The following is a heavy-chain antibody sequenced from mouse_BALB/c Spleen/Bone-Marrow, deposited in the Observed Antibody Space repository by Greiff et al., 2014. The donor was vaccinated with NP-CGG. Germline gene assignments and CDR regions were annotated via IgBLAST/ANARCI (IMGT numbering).Heavy chain of an antibody. D-gene: IGHD1-2*01. Sequence: DVHLVESGGGLVKPGGSLKLSCAVSGFTFSSYTMSWVRQTPEKRLGWVATITSGGSYTYYPDSVKGRFTISRDNAKNTLYLQMSSLKSEDTAMYYCTRDNGPFDYWGQGTTLTVSS. V-gene: IGHV5-6-4*01. J-gene: IGHJ2*01. CDR1: GFTFSSYT. CDR3: TRDNGPFDY. CDR2: ITSGGSYT.